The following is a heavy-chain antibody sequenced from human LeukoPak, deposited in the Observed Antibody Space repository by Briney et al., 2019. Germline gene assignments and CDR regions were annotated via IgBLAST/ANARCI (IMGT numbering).Heavy chain of an antibody. D-gene: IGHD3-3*01. CDR1: GFTFSSYW. J-gene: IGHJ6*04. CDR2: INTDGSST. V-gene: IGHV3-74*01. Sequence: PGGSLRLSCAASGFTFSSYWMHWVRQAPGKGLVWVSRINTDGSSTSYADSVKGRFTISRDNAKNTLYLQMNSLRAEDTAVYYCARGEITYYDFWSGPLAVWGKGTTVTVSS. CDR3: ARGEITYYDFWSGPLAV.